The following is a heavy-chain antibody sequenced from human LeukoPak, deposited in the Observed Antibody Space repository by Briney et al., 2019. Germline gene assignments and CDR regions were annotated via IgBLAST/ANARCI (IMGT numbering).Heavy chain of an antibody. CDR2: IIPIFGTA. J-gene: IGHJ2*01. V-gene: IGHV1-69*13. Sequence: SVKLSCNSSAGTFSSYAISWVRQPPGPGLERMGGIIPIFGTANYAQKFQGRVTITADESTSTAYMELSSLRSEDTAVYYCARARVTTVFSASFDLWGRGTLVTVSS. CDR3: ARARVTTVFSASFDL. CDR1: AGTFSSYA. D-gene: IGHD4-17*01.